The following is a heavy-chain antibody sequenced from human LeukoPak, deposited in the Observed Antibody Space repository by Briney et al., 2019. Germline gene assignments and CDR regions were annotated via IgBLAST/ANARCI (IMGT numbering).Heavy chain of an antibody. CDR2: IKSDGTIT. Sequence: GGSLRLLCAASGFTFNTYWMHWVRQAPGKGLVRVSRIKSDGTITSYADPVKGRFTISRDNAKNTLYLQMNSLRAEDTAVYYCARGNSGSNFDSWGQGSLVTVSS. CDR3: ARGNSGSNFDS. V-gene: IGHV3-74*01. J-gene: IGHJ5*01. CDR1: GFTFNTYW. D-gene: IGHD6-19*01.